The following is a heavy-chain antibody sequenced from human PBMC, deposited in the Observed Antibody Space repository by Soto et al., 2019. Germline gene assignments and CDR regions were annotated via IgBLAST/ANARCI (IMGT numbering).Heavy chain of an antibody. Sequence: QVQLVQSGAEVKKPGASVKVSCKASGYTFTSYGISWVRQAPGQGLEWMGWISAYNGNTNYAQKLQGRVTMTTDTPTSTAYMELRSLRSDDTAVYYCARITYWNYYYYYGMDVWGQGTTVTVSS. CDR2: ISAYNGNT. D-gene: IGHD1-1*01. CDR3: ARITYWNYYYYYGMDV. J-gene: IGHJ6*02. V-gene: IGHV1-18*01. CDR1: GYTFTSYG.